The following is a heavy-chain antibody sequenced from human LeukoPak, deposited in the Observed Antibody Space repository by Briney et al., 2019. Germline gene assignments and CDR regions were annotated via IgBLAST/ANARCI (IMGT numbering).Heavy chain of an antibody. CDR2: ISSYNGNT. D-gene: IGHD6-19*01. CDR1: GYTFTSYG. Sequence: ASVKVSCKASGYTFTSYGISWVRQAPGQGLEWMGWISSYNGNTNYAQKLQGRVTMSTDTSTGTAHMELRSLGSDDTAVYYCARRVAVARRDAFDIWGQGTMVTVSS. J-gene: IGHJ3*02. V-gene: IGHV1-18*01. CDR3: ARRVAVARRDAFDI.